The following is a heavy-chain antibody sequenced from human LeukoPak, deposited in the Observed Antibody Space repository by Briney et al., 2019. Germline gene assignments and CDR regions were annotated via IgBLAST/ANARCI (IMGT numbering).Heavy chain of an antibody. D-gene: IGHD6-19*01. V-gene: IGHV1-2*02. Sequence: GASVKVSCKASGYTFTGYYMHWVRQAPGQGLEWMGWINPNSGGTNYAQKFQGRVTMTRDTSISTAYMELSRLRSDDTAVYYCARSSAVAAPYYLDYWGQGTLVTVSS. CDR3: ARSSAVAAPYYLDY. CDR1: GYTFTGYY. CDR2: INPNSGGT. J-gene: IGHJ4*02.